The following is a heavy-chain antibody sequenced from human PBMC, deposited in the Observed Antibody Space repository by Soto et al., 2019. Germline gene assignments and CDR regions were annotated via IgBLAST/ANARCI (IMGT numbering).Heavy chain of an antibody. CDR3: AREALPPYSNSHNWWFDP. V-gene: IGHV1-2*02. J-gene: IGHJ5*02. D-gene: IGHD4-4*01. CDR2: INPNSGGT. CDR1: GYTFTGYY. Sequence: ASVKVSCKASGYTFTGYYMHWVRQAPGQGLEWMGWINPNSGGTNYAQKFQGRVTITADESTSTAYMELSSLRSEDTAVYYCAREALPPYSNSHNWWFDPWGQGTLVTVSS.